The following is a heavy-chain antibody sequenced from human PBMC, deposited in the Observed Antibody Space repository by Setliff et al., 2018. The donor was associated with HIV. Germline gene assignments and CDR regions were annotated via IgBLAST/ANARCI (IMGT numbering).Heavy chain of an antibody. J-gene: IGHJ4*02. CDR1: GFTFSSYG. V-gene: IGHV3-33*06. D-gene: IGHD2-15*01. Sequence: PGGSLRLSCAASGFTFSSYGMHWVRQAPGKGLEWVAVIWYDGSNKYYADSVKGRFTISRDNSKNTLFLQMNSLRAEDTAVYYCAKANKIAVAAKLDYWGQGTLVTVS. CDR3: AKANKIAVAAKLDY. CDR2: IWYDGSNK.